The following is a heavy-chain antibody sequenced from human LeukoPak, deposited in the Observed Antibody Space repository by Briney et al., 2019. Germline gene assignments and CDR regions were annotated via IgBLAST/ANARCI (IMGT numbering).Heavy chain of an antibody. D-gene: IGHD3-3*01. J-gene: IGHJ4*02. CDR3: ATHRVSGWSGYFDY. Sequence: PSETLSLTCTVSGGSISSSSYYWGWIRQPPGKGPEWIGSIYYSGSTYYNPSLKSRVTISVDTSKNQFSLKLGSVTAADTAVYYCATHRVSGWSGYFDYWGQGTLVTVSS. CDR1: GGSISSSSYY. V-gene: IGHV4-39*01. CDR2: IYYSGST.